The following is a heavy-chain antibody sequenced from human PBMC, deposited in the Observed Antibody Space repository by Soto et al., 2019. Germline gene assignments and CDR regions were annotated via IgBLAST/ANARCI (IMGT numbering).Heavy chain of an antibody. D-gene: IGHD1-26*01. CDR2: FDPEDGET. CDR3: ATDRRIVGATTWGWGWFDP. V-gene: IGHV1-24*01. CDR1: GYTLTELS. J-gene: IGHJ5*02. Sequence: QVQLVQSGAEVKKPGASVKVSCKVSGYTLTELSMHWVRQAPGKGLEWMGGFDPEDGETIYAQTFQGRVTMTEDTSTDPAYMELSSLRSEDTAVYYCATDRRIVGATTWGWGWFDPWGQGTLVTVSS.